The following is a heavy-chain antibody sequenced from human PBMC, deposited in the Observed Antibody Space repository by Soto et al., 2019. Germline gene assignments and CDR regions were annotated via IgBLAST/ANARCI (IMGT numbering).Heavy chain of an antibody. D-gene: IGHD3-22*01. Sequence: SETLSLTCTVSGGSISSSSYYWGWIRQPPGKGLEWIGSIYYSGSTYYNPSLKSRVTISVDTSKNQFSLKLSSVTAADTAVYYCARRSYYDRLYYFDYWGQGTLVTVSS. V-gene: IGHV4-39*01. CDR2: IYYSGST. CDR1: GGSISSSSYY. CDR3: ARRSYYDRLYYFDY. J-gene: IGHJ4*02.